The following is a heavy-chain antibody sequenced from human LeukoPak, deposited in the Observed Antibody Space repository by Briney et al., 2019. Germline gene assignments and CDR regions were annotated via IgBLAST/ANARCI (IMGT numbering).Heavy chain of an antibody. J-gene: IGHJ5*02. CDR2: INPSGGST. CDR3: ARGSTYRELKSNWFDP. Sequence: ASVKVSCKASGYTFTSYYMHWVRQAPGQGLEWMGIINPSGGSTSYAQKFQGRVTMTRDTSTSTVYMELSSLRSEDTAVYYCARGSTYRELKSNWFDPWGQGTLVTVSS. V-gene: IGHV1-46*01. D-gene: IGHD1-26*01. CDR1: GYTFTSYY.